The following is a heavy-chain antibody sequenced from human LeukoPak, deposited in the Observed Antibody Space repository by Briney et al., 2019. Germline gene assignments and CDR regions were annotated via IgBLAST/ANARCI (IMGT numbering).Heavy chain of an antibody. V-gene: IGHV4-61*02. Sequence: PSQTLSLTCTVSGGSISSGSYYWSWIRQPAGKGLEWIGRIYTSESPNYNPSLKSPVTISVDTSKNQFSLKLSSVTAADTAVYYCARERGGRFFDYWGQGTLVTVSS. CDR3: ARERGGRFFDY. J-gene: IGHJ4*02. CDR2: IYTSESP. D-gene: IGHD3-10*01. CDR1: GGSISSGSYY.